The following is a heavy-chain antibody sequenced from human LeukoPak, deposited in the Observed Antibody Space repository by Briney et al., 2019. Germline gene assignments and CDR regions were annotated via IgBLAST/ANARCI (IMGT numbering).Heavy chain of an antibody. D-gene: IGHD2-2*01. CDR2: INHSGST. J-gene: IGHJ4*02. CDR3: ARGRVVSSTSSFDY. CDR1: GGSFSGYY. V-gene: IGHV4-34*01. Sequence: SETLSLTCAVYGGSFSGYYWSWIRQPPGKGLEWIGEINHSGSTNYNPSLKSRVTISVDTSKNQFSLKLSSVTAADTAVYYCARGRVVSSTSSFDYWGQGILVTVSS.